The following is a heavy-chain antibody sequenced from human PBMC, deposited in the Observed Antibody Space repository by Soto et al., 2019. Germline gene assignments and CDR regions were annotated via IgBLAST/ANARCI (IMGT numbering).Heavy chain of an antibody. CDR1: GFAFSNYE. J-gene: IGHJ4*02. Sequence: LRLSCAASGFAFSNYEMNWVRQAPGKGLEWVSYISLSGSTIYYADSVKGRFTISRDDAKNSLYLQMDSLRADDTAVYYCARESFSASPNFFDYWGQGTLVTVSS. D-gene: IGHD3-3*02. CDR3: ARESFSASPNFFDY. V-gene: IGHV3-48*03. CDR2: ISLSGSTI.